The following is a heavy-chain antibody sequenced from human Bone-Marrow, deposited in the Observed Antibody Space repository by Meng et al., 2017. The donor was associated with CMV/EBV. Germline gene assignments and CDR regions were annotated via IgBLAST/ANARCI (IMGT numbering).Heavy chain of an antibody. Sequence: GGSLRLSCAASGFTFSSYAMHWVRQAPGKGLEWVAVISYDASNKYYADSVKGRFTISRDNSKNTLYLQMNSLRAEDTAVYYCARYGHEGGMDVWGQGTTVTVSS. CDR3: ARYGHEGGMDV. CDR2: ISYDASNK. J-gene: IGHJ6*02. V-gene: IGHV3-30-3*01. CDR1: GFTFSSYA. D-gene: IGHD4-17*01.